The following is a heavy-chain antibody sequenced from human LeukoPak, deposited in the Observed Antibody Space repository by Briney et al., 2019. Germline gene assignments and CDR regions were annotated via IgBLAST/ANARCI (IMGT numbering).Heavy chain of an antibody. CDR3: RFYISGSDY. V-gene: IGHV3-23*01. D-gene: IGHD3-22*01. CDR1: GFTFSTSA. CDR2: IRPSDDTT. Sequence: HPGGSLRLSCEVFGFTFSTSAMSWVRQAPGKGLEWVSGIRPSDDTTYYVDSVKGRFTVSRDNSKNTLYLQMHSLRVKDTAVYYCRFYISGSDYWGQGTLVTVSS. J-gene: IGHJ4*02.